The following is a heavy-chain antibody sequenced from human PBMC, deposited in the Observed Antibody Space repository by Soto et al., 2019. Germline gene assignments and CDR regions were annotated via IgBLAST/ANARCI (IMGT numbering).Heavy chain of an antibody. CDR2: IIPIFGTA. V-gene: IGHV1-69*01. D-gene: IGHD2-15*01. J-gene: IGHJ3*02. CDR1: GGTFSSYA. Sequence: QVQLVQSGAEVKKPGSSVKVSCKASGGTFSSYAISWVRQAPGQGLEWMGGIIPIFGTANYAQKFQGRVTITGDESTSTAYMELSSLRSEDTAVYYCARGGGCSGGSCYDAFDIWGQGTMVTVSS. CDR3: ARGGGCSGGSCYDAFDI.